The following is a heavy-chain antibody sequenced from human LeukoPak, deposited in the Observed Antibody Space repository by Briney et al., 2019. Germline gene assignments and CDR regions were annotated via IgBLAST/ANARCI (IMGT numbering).Heavy chain of an antibody. CDR2: LFNSGST. Sequence: SETLSLTCSVSGGSMSSSSYYYYWGWIRRPPGKGLEWIGSLFNSGSTYYNPSLKSRLTMSVDTSKNQFSMRLTSVTAADTAVYYCARNNSMVRGALDYWGQGILVNVSS. CDR3: ARNNSMVRGALDY. CDR1: GGSMSSSSYYYY. D-gene: IGHD3-10*01. V-gene: IGHV4-39*01. J-gene: IGHJ4*01.